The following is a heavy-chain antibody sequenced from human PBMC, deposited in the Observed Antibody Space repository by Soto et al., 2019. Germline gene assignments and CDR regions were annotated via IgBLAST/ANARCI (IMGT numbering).Heavy chain of an antibody. D-gene: IGHD3-9*01. CDR2: INHSGST. CDR1: GGSFSGYY. J-gene: IGHJ4*02. CDR3: ARAPPYYDILTGHYRRHFDY. Sequence: TETLSLTCAVYGGSFSGYYWSWIRKPPGKGLEWIGEINHSGSTNYNPSLKSRVTISVDTSKNQFSLKLSSVTAADTAVYYCARAPPYYDILTGHYRRHFDYWGQGTLVTVSS. V-gene: IGHV4-34*01.